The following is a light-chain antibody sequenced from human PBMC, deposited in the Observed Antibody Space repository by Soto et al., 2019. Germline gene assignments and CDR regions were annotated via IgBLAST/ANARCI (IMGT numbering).Light chain of an antibody. V-gene: IGKV3-15*01. CDR2: DTS. Sequence: ESVLTQSPATLSLSPVEGATLSCRASPSVSNSLAWYQHKPGQTPRLLIYDTSTRATGVPARFSGSRSGPEFTLTINSLQSEDLAIYYCQPYNNWPLTFGGGTKVDIK. CDR1: PSVSNS. J-gene: IGKJ4*01. CDR3: QPYNNWPLT.